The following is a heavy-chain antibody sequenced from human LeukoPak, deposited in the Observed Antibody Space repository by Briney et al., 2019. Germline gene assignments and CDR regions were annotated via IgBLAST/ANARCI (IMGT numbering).Heavy chain of an antibody. Sequence: GGSLRLSCAASGFTFSSYAMSWIRQAPGKGLEWVSAISGSGGSTYYADSVKGRFTISRDNSKNTLYLQMNSLRAEDTAVYYCAKGLDCSSTSCYESGVFDYWGQGTLVTVSS. D-gene: IGHD2-2*01. J-gene: IGHJ4*02. V-gene: IGHV3-23*01. CDR1: GFTFSSYA. CDR3: AKGLDCSSTSCYESGVFDY. CDR2: ISGSGGST.